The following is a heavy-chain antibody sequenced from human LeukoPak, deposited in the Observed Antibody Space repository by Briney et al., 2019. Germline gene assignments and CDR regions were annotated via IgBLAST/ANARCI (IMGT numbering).Heavy chain of an antibody. CDR3: ARRAGYSSSWAKGSLDY. Sequence: SETLSLTCAVYGGSFSGYYGSWIRQPPGKGREGGGEINHSGSTNYIPSLKSRVTISVDTSKHQFSLKVSSVTAADTAVYYCARRAGYSSSWAKGSLDYWGQGTLVTVSS. CDR2: INHSGST. CDR1: GGSFSGYY. J-gene: IGHJ4*02. V-gene: IGHV4-34*01. D-gene: IGHD6-13*01.